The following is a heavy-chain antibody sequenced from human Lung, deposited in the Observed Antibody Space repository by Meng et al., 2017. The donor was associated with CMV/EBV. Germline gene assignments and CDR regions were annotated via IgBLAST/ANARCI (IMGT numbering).Heavy chain of an antibody. CDR1: GFTFDNYE. CDR2: INKNGFNI. D-gene: IGHD3-22*01. CDR3: AKGGDYDSSGEY. J-gene: IGHJ4*02. Sequence: GGSLRLSCAASGFTFDNYEMNWVRQAPGKGLEWISYINKNGFNIEYADSVKGRFTISRDNSKNTLYLQMNSLRAEDTAVYYCAKGGDYDSSGEYWGQGTLVTVSS. V-gene: IGHV3-48*03.